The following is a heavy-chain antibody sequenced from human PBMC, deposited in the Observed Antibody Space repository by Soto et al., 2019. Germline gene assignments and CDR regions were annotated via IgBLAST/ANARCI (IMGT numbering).Heavy chain of an antibody. Sequence: PSETLSLTCSIYSGSLSGYYWSWIRQPPGNGLEWIGEISQSGNTNYSPSLKSRVSISIDTSKKQFSLNLASVSAADTAVYYCARAPKVSGSSQTRPDFWGQGTLVTVSS. J-gene: IGHJ4*02. CDR2: ISQSGNT. D-gene: IGHD6-6*01. CDR3: ARAPKVSGSSQTRPDF. CDR1: SGSLSGYY. V-gene: IGHV4-34*01.